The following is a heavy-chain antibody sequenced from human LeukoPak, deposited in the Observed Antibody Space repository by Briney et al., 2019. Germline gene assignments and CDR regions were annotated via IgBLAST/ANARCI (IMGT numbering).Heavy chain of an antibody. Sequence: GGSLRLSCAVSGFTFSSYAMSWVRQAPGKGLEWVSTISGSGDNTYSADSVRGWFTISRDNSKNTLYLQMNSLRAEDTAIYYCAKVSWANYFDYWGQGTLVTVSS. CDR3: AKVSWANYFDY. D-gene: IGHD6-13*01. V-gene: IGHV3-23*01. J-gene: IGHJ4*02. CDR2: ISGSGDNT. CDR1: GFTFSSYA.